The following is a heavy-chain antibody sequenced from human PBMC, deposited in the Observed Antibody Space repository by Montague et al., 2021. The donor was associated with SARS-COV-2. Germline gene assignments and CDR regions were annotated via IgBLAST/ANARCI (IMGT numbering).Heavy chain of an antibody. V-gene: IGHV3-20*01. J-gene: IGHJ4*02. Sequence: SLRLSCAVSGFTFDDYGMSWVRQVPGKGLEWVSGISRSGDRTAYGDSVKGRLSISRDNAKNTLYLQMNSLRVEDTAFYHCSRGGGMIRGVVDSWGQGILVSVSS. CDR3: SRGGGMIRGVVDS. CDR1: GFTFDDYG. CDR2: ISRSGDRT. D-gene: IGHD3-10*01.